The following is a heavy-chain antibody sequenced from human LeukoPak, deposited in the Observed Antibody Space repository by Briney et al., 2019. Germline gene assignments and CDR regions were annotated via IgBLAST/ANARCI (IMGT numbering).Heavy chain of an antibody. Sequence: GESLKISCKGSGYSFTSYWINWVRQMPGKGLEWMGRIDPSDSYINYSPSFQGHVTISCDRSISTAYLQWSSLKASDTAIYYCAIYGEESNINSWSGSGAWGQGTLVTVSS. V-gene: IGHV5-10-1*01. CDR3: AIYGEESNINSWSGSGA. J-gene: IGHJ5*02. CDR2: IDPSDSYI. D-gene: IGHD6-13*01. CDR1: GYSFTSYW.